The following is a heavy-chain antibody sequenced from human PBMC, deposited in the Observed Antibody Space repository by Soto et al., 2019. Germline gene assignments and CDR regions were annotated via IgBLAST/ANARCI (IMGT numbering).Heavy chain of an antibody. CDR2: INHSGSN. J-gene: IGHJ3*02. CDR3: ARGGSNDWQVAFDI. CDR1: GGSFSTYY. D-gene: IGHD3-9*01. Sequence: QLQQWGAGLLKPWETLSLTCVVSGGSFSTYYYNWIRQSPGKGLEWIGEINHSGSNNYSPSLKSRVTMSLDTSKNQISLKLTSVIAADTAVYYCARGGSNDWQVAFDIWGQGTMVTVSS. V-gene: IGHV4-34*01.